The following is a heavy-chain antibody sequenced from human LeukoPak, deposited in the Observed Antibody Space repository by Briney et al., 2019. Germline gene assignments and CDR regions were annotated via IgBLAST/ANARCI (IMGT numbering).Heavy chain of an antibody. CDR2: IYHSGRI. CDR1: GYSISSGYY. D-gene: IGHD3-22*01. J-gene: IGHJ3*02. CDR3: ARVNLEYYYDSSGYRHAFDI. Sequence: SETLSLTCTVSGYSISSGYYWGWIRQPSGKGLEWIGSIYHSGRIFYNPSLKRRVTILVDTSKNQFSLKLSSVTSADTAVYYCARVNLEYYYDSSGYRHAFDIWGQGTMVTVSS. V-gene: IGHV4-38-2*02.